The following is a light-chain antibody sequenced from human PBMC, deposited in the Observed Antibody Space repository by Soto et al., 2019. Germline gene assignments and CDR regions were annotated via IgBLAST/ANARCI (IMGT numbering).Light chain of an antibody. V-gene: IGLV2-14*01. CDR1: SSDVGGYNY. CDR3: SSYTSSTSVA. Sequence: QSALTQPASVSGSPGQSITISCTGTSSDVGGYNYVSWYQQHPGKAPKLMIYAVSNRPSGVSNRFSGSKSGNTASLTISVLQAEDEADYYCSSYTSSTSVAFGGGTKLTVL. CDR2: AVS. J-gene: IGLJ2*01.